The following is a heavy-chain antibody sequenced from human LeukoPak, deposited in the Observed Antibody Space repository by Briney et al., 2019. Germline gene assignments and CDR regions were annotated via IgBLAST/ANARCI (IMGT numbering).Heavy chain of an antibody. V-gene: IGHV3-21*01. Sequence: GGSLRLSCAASGFTFTRYTMNWVRQAPGKGLEWVAAIGSSSSFIYYADSVKGRFTISRDNAKNSMFLQMNSLRGDDTAVYYCARDQLLWFGAFDYWGQGPLVNVSS. CDR2: IGSSSSFI. CDR1: GFTFTRYT. D-gene: IGHD3-10*01. CDR3: ARDQLLWFGAFDY. J-gene: IGHJ4*02.